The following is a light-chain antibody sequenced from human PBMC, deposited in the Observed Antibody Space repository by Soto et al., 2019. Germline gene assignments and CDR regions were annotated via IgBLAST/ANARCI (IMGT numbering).Light chain of an antibody. J-gene: IGKJ1*01. V-gene: IGKV3-15*01. Sequence: EVVMTQSPATLSVSPGERATLSCRASQSVSSNLAWYQQKPGQAPRILIYGASTRATGIPDRFSGSGSRTEFTLTISSLQSEDFAVYYCQQYNNWRTFGQGTKVDIK. CDR3: QQYNNWRT. CDR2: GAS. CDR1: QSVSSN.